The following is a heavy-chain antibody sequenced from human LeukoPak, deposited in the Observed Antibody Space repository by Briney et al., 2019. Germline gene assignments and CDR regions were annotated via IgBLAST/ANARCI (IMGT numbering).Heavy chain of an antibody. V-gene: IGHV1-18*01. Sequence: ASVKVSCKASGGTFTSYGISWVRQAPGQGLEWMGWISAYNGNTNYAQKLQGRVTMTTDTSTSTAYMELRSLRSDDTAVYYCARLASSSSWTPYYYYYMDVWGKGTTVTVSS. D-gene: IGHD6-13*01. CDR3: ARLASSSSWTPYYYYYMDV. J-gene: IGHJ6*03. CDR1: GGTFTSYG. CDR2: ISAYNGNT.